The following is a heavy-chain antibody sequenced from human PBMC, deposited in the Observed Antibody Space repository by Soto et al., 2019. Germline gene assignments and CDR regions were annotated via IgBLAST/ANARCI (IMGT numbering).Heavy chain of an antibody. Sequence: EVQLVESGGGLVKPGGSLRLSCAASGFTFSSYSMNWVRQAPGKGLEWVSSISSSSSYIYYADSVKGRFTISRDNAKNSLYLQMNSLRAEDTAVYYCARGHVLPHAFDIWGQGTMVTVSS. CDR2: ISSSSSYI. CDR1: GFTFSSYS. V-gene: IGHV3-21*01. D-gene: IGHD3-10*01. J-gene: IGHJ3*02. CDR3: ARGHVLPHAFDI.